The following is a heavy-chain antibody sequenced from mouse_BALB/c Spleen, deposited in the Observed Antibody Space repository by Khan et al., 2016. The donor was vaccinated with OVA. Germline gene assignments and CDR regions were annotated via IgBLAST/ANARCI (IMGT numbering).Heavy chain of an antibody. J-gene: IGHJ4*01. Sequence: EVQLQQSGPELVKPVASVKISCKASGYTFTDYNMHWVKQSHGKSLEWIGYIYPYNGGTGYNQKFKSKATLTVDHSSSPAYMELRSLTSEDSAVYYCAREGIYYGYAMDYWGQGTSVTVSS. CDR3: AREGIYYGYAMDY. V-gene: IGHV1S29*02. CDR2: IYPYNGGT. D-gene: IGHD2-1*01. CDR1: GYTFTDYN.